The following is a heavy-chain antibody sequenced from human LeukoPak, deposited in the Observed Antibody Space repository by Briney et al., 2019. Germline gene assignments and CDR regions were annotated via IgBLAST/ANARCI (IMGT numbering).Heavy chain of an antibody. Sequence: ASVKVSCKASGYTFTGYYMHWVRQAPGQGLEWMGWINPNSGGTNYAQKFQGRVTMTRDTSISTAHMELSRLRSDDTAVYYCARLLDGRANYYDSSGQNFDYWGQGTLVTVSS. V-gene: IGHV1-2*02. CDR1: GYTFTGYY. D-gene: IGHD3-22*01. CDR3: ARLLDGRANYYDSSGQNFDY. CDR2: INPNSGGT. J-gene: IGHJ4*02.